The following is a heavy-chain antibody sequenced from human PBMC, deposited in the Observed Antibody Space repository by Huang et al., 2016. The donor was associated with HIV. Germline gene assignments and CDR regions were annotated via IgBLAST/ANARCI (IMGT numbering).Heavy chain of an antibody. D-gene: IGHD3-22*01. Sequence: QVQLVQSGAEVKKPGSSVKVSCKATGGTFSSHAVSWVRQAPGQGLEWVGGIAPVFGTANDAQKLRGRITMNADEPTRTTYMDLSSLTSEDTAVYFCARLQRGDVDYYDSSRYSYYFDYWGQGTLVIVSS. CDR3: ARLQRGDVDYYDSSRYSYYFDY. J-gene: IGHJ4*02. CDR2: IAPVFGTA. V-gene: IGHV1-69*13. CDR1: GGTFSSHA.